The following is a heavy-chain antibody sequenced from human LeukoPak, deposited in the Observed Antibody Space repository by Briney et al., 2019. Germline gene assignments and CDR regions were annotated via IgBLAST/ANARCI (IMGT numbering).Heavy chain of an antibody. J-gene: IGHJ4*02. CDR1: GFTFSSYA. D-gene: IGHD2-2*01. CDR3: ARGGIPSPKYCSSTSCYNSPFDY. V-gene: IGHV3-30-3*01. Sequence: GGSLRLSCAASGFTFSSYAMHWVRQAPGKGLEWVAVISYDGSNKYYADSVKGRFTISRDNSKNTLYLQMNSLRAEDTAVYYCARGGIPSPKYCSSTSCYNSPFDYWGQGTLVTVSS. CDR2: ISYDGSNK.